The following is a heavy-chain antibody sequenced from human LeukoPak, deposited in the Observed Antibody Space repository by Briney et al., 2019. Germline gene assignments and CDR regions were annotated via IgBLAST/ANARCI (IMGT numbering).Heavy chain of an antibody. J-gene: IGHJ4*02. CDR2: IKKDGSEK. CDR1: GFTFSNYW. CDR3: ARVMDFWSGYYAPFDY. V-gene: IGHV3-7*01. D-gene: IGHD3-3*01. Sequence: GGSLRLSCAVSGFTFSNYWMTWVRQAPGKGLEWVANIKKDGSEKHSVDSVRGRFTISRDNAKNSLYLQMNSLRAEDTAVYYCARVMDFWSGYYAPFDYWGQGTLVTVSS.